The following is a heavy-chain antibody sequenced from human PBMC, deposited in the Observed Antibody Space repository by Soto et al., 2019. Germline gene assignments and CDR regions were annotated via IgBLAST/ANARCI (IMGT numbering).Heavy chain of an antibody. D-gene: IGHD6-19*01. CDR3: ARIGGIPVADYYFHF. CDR1: GGSINSDY. CDR2: ISYSGGS. Sequence: QVLLQESGPGLVKPTETLSLTCTVSGGSINSDYWGWIRRPPGRGLEFIGYISYSGGSNYSPSLKSRVTISVDTSNNHVSLNLTSVTAADTVVYYCARIGGIPVADYYFHFWGQGTLVTVSS. V-gene: IGHV4-59*01. J-gene: IGHJ4*02.